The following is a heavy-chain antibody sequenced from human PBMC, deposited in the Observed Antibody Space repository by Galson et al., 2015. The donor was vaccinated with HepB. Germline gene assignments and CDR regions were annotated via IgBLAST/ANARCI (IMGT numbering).Heavy chain of an antibody. D-gene: IGHD2-2*01. Sequence: SVKVSCKASGYTFTSYGISWVRQAPGQGLEWMGWISAYNGNTNYAQKLQGRVTMTTDTSTSTAYMELRSLRVEDTAVYYCARVVPAGAYYGLDVWGQGTTVTVSS. CDR3: ARVVPAGAYYGLDV. V-gene: IGHV1-18*04. J-gene: IGHJ6*02. CDR2: ISAYNGNT. CDR1: GYTFTSYG.